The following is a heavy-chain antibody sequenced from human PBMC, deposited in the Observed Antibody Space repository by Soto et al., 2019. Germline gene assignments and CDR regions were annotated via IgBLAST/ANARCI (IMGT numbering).Heavy chain of an antibody. CDR2: IYYSGST. CDR1: GGSISSYY. Sequence: SETLSLTCTVSGGSISSYYWSWIGQPPGKGLEWIGYIYYSGSTNYNPSLKSRVTISVDTSKNQFSLKLSSVTAADTAVYYCARDYNRYYDFWSGSYGMDVWGQGTTVTVSS. CDR3: ARDYNRYYDFWSGSYGMDV. J-gene: IGHJ6*02. D-gene: IGHD3-3*01. V-gene: IGHV4-59*01.